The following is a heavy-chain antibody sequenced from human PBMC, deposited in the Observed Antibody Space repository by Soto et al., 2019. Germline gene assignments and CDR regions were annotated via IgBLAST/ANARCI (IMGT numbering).Heavy chain of an antibody. D-gene: IGHD1-1*01. J-gene: IGHJ5*02. V-gene: IGHV4-4*07. Sequence: SETLSLTCTVSGASISGFYWSWIRKSAGKGLEWIGRIYATGTADYNPSLKSQVMMSVDTSKKQFSLKLRSVTAAYTAVYFCVREGTKILRDWFDPWGQGISVTVLL. CDR2: IYATGTA. CDR1: GASISGFY. CDR3: VREGTKILRDWFDP.